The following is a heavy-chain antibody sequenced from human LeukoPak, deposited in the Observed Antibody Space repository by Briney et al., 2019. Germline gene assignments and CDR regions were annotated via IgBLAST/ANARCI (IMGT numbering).Heavy chain of an antibody. V-gene: IGHV4-30-2*01. J-gene: IGHJ4*02. Sequence: PSETLSLTCAVSGGSISSGGYSWSWIRQPPGKGLEWIGYIYHSGSTYYNPSLKSRVTISVDRSKNQFSLKLSSVTAADTAVYYCARGGSLLWFGELRDWGQGTLVTVSS. CDR1: GGSISSGGYS. CDR3: ARGGSLLWFGELRD. CDR2: IYHSGST. D-gene: IGHD3-10*01.